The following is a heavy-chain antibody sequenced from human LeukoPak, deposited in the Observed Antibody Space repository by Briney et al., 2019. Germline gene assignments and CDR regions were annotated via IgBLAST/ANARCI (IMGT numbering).Heavy chain of an antibody. CDR1: GGSFSGYY. V-gene: IGHV4-34*01. CDR2: INHSGST. J-gene: IGHJ4*02. D-gene: IGHD2-2*01. CDR3: ASRGVPCSSTSCQKFFDY. Sequence: SETLSLTCALYGGSFSGYYWSWIRQPPGKGLEWIGEINHSGSTNYNPSLKSRVTISVDTSKNQFPLKLSSVTAADTAVYYCASRGVPCSSTSCQKFFDYWGQGTLVTVSS.